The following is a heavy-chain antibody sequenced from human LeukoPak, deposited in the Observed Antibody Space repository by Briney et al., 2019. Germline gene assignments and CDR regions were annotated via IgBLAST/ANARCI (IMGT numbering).Heavy chain of an antibody. CDR1: GYTFTSYG. Sequence: GASVKVSCKASGYTFTSYGISWVRQAPGQGLEWMGWISAYNGNTNYAQKLQGRVTMTTDTSTSTAYMELRSLRSDDTAVYYCARGRYLAEQLVLSDYWGQGTLVTVPS. CDR3: ARGRYLAEQLVLSDY. J-gene: IGHJ4*02. V-gene: IGHV1-18*01. D-gene: IGHD6-13*01. CDR2: ISAYNGNT.